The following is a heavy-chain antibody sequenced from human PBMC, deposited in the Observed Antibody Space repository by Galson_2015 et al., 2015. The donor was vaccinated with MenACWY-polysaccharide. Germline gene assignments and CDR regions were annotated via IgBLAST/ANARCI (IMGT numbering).Heavy chain of an antibody. CDR1: GYTFTSYG. J-gene: IGHJ4*02. Sequence: SVKVSCKASGYTFTSYGISWVRQAPGQGLEWMGWISAYNGDANYAQKLQGRITMTIDTLTTRGYMGLRSLRSDDTALYYCTRVGAYCTRTSCHDYWGQGTLVTVSS. CDR2: ISAYNGDA. V-gene: IGHV1-18*01. CDR3: TRVGAYCTRTSCHDY. D-gene: IGHD2-2*01.